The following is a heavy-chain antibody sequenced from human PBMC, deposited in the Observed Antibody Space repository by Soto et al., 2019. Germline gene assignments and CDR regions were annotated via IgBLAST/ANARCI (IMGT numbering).Heavy chain of an antibody. CDR1: GFTFRNHG. D-gene: IGHD2-21*01. CDR3: ARDRSEFARWFDR. V-gene: IGHV3-33*01. J-gene: IGHJ5*02. Sequence: QVQLVESGGGLVQPERSLRLSCAASGFTFRNHGMHWVRQAPGKGLEWVAVIWYDESHEFYADSAKGRFSISRDNAKNTLYLQMNSLRAEDTAMYYCARDRSEFARWFDRWGQGTLVTVSS. CDR2: IWYDESHE.